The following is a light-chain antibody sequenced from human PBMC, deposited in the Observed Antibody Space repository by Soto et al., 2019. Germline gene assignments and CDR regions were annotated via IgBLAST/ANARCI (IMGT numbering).Light chain of an antibody. CDR2: EVS. V-gene: IGLV2-8*01. CDR3: GSYAGSSVV. Sequence: QSVLTQPPSASGSPGQSVTISCTGTSSDVGGYNYVSWYQQHPGKAPKLMIYEVSKRPSGVPDRFSGSKSGNTASLTVSGLKNEDEADYYCGSYAGSSVVFGGGTKLTVL. CDR1: SSDVGGYNY. J-gene: IGLJ2*01.